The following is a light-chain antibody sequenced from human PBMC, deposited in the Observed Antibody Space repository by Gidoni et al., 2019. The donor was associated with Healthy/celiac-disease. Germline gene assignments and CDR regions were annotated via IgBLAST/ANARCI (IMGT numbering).Light chain of an antibody. CDR2: GAS. V-gene: IGKV3-15*01. CDR1: QSVSSN. Sequence: EIVMPQSPATLSVSPGESATLSCSASQSVSSNLAWYQQKPGQAPRLLIYGASTRATGIPARFSGSGSGTEFTLTISSLQSEDFAVYYCQQYNNWPWTFGQGTKVEIK. J-gene: IGKJ1*01. CDR3: QQYNNWPWT.